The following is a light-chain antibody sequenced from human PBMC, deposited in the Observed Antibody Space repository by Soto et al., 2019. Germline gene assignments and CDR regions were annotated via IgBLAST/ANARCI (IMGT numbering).Light chain of an antibody. Sequence: AIRMTQSPSSISAFTGDRVTITCRASQPISTYLAWYQQKPGTAPTLLIYAASALQSGVPSRFSGSGSGTDFTLTISCLQSEDFATYFCKQYYTYPLAFGQGTKVEIK. CDR1: QPISTY. V-gene: IGKV1-8*01. J-gene: IGKJ1*01. CDR2: AAS. CDR3: KQYYTYPLA.